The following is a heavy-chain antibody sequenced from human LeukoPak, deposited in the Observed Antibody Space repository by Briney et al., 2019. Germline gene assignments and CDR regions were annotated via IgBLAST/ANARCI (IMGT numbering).Heavy chain of an antibody. CDR3: ARDGSIELDY. Sequence: GGSLRLSCAASGFTFNTNSMNWVRQAPGKGLEWVSYISFSGNTIYYADSVRGRFTISRDNDKKSLYLQMNSLRDEDSAVYYCARDGSIELDYWGQGTLVTVSS. CDR1: GFTFNTNS. V-gene: IGHV3-48*02. J-gene: IGHJ4*02. D-gene: IGHD5-24*01. CDR2: ISFSGNTI.